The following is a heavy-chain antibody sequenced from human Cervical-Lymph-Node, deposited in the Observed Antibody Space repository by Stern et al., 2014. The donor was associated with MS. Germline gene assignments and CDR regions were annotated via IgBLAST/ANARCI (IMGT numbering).Heavy chain of an antibody. J-gene: IGHJ5*02. CDR2: LSPVFGTP. CDR3: ALSSETSDRWYSLGYDL. V-gene: IGHV1-69*01. CDR1: GGTFSKFP. D-gene: IGHD6-13*01. Sequence: QVQLGQSGAEVMQPGSSVKLSCKASGGTFSKFPSSWVRQAPGQGLEWMGGLSPVFGTPTYAQEFRGRVTITADVSTSTVYMELSILRSNGTAVYYCALSSETSDRWYSLGYDLWGQGTLVTVSS.